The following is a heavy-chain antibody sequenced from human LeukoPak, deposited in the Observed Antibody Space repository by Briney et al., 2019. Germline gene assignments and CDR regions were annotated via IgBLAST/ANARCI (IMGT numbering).Heavy chain of an antibody. V-gene: IGHV1-69*13. D-gene: IGHD4-17*01. CDR1: GGTFSSYA. J-gene: IGHJ5*02. CDR3: ARYMTTVTTWFDP. Sequence: SVKVSCKASGGTFSSYAISWVRQAPGQGLEWMGGIIPIFGTANYAQKFQGRVTITADESTSTAYMELSSLRSEDTAVYYCARYMTTVTTWFDPWGQGTLVTVSS. CDR2: IIPIFGTA.